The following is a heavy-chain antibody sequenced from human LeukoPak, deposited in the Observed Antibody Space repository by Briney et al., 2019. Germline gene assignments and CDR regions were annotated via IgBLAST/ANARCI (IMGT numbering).Heavy chain of an antibody. D-gene: IGHD3-10*01. J-gene: IGHJ3*02. CDR2: ISGSGCST. Sequence: SLRLSCAASGFTFSSYAMFWVRQAPPKALEWVSAISGSGCSTYYADSVKGRFTISRDNSKNKLYLQMNSLIADGTGVDYRAKGSGLIITMVRGVLRIDAFDIWGQGTIVTVSS. V-gene: IGHV3-23*01. CDR1: GFTFSSYA. CDR3: AKGSGLIITMVRGVLRIDAFDI.